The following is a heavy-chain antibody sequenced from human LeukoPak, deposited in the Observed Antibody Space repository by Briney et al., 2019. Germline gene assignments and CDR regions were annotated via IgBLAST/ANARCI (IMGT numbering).Heavy chain of an antibody. J-gene: IGHJ3*01. V-gene: IGHV5-51*01. D-gene: IGHD1-26*01. CDR2: IYPADSDT. CDR1: GYSFTSYW. Sequence: GESLKISCKAAGYSFTSYWIGWVRLMPGKGLEWMGIIYPADSDTRYSPSFQGQVTISADKSISTAHLQWSSLKASDTAMYYCARSAAVGASGAFDVWGQGTMVTVSS. CDR3: ARSAAVGASGAFDV.